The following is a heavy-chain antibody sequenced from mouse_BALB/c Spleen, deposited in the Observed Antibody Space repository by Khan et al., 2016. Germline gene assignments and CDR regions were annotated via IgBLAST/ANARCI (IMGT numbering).Heavy chain of an antibody. D-gene: IGHD2-4*01. CDR1: GFSLTSYG. CDR2: IWAGGST. Sequence: QVQLKESGPGLVAPSQSLSITCTVSGFSLTSYGVHWVRQPPGKGLEWLGVIWAGGSTNYNSALMSRLSISKDNSKSQVFLKMNSLQTVDTAMYYCARDGPYDSTAFAYWGQGTLVTVSA. V-gene: IGHV2-9*02. J-gene: IGHJ3*01. CDR3: ARDGPYDSTAFAY.